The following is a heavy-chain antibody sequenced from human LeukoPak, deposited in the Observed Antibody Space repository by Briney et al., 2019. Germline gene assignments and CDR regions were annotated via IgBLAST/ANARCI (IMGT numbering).Heavy chain of an antibody. Sequence: GGSLRLSCAASGFTFSSYSMNWVRQAPGKGLEWVSSISSSSSYIYYADSVKGRFTISRDNAKNSLYLQMNSLRAEDTAAYYCARKPTQYYYYYYYMDVWGKGTTVTVSS. J-gene: IGHJ6*03. CDR2: ISSSSSYI. V-gene: IGHV3-21*01. CDR1: GFTFSSYS. CDR3: ARKPTQYYYYYYYMDV.